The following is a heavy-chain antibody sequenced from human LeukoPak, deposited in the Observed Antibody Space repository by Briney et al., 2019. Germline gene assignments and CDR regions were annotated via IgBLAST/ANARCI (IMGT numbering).Heavy chain of an antibody. Sequence: SETLSLTCTVSDGSISSSSYYWGWIRQPPEKGLEWIGSIFYSGSTYYNPSLKSRVTISVDTSKNQFSLKLSSVTAADTAVYHCARHRYSSAHCAFSIRGPGTMVTVSS. CDR1: DGSISSSSYY. J-gene: IGHJ3*02. CDR3: ARHRYSSAHCAFSI. D-gene: IGHD6-19*01. CDR2: IFYSGST. V-gene: IGHV4-39*01.